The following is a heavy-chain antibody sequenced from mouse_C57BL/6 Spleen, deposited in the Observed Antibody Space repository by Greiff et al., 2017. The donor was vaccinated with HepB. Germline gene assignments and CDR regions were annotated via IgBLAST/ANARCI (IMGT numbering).Heavy chain of an antibody. CDR2: IDPENGDT. V-gene: IGHV14-4*01. Sequence: VQLQQSGAELVRPGASVKLSCTASGFNIKDDYMPWVKQRPEQGLEWIGWIDPENGDTEYASKFQGKATITADTSSNTAYLQLSSLTSEDTAVYYCTTDGGTRSAYDFDDWGKGTTLTVSS. J-gene: IGHJ2*01. CDR3: TTDGGTRSAYDFDD. D-gene: IGHD4-1*01. CDR1: GFNIKDDY.